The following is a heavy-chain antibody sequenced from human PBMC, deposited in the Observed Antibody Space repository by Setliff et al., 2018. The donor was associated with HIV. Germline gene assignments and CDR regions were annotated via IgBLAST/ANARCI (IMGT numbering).Heavy chain of an antibody. CDR1: GGTFSRYA. CDR2: IIPIFNIV. J-gene: IGHJ3*01. V-gene: IGHV1-69*13. Sequence: PGASVKVSCTTSGGTFSRYAFNWVRQTPGHGLEWMGGIIPIFNIVNYAQKFQDRVTITADASTATTYMEVSSLRSEDTAVYYCARDPTGLRLIGEEDAFDLWGQGTMVTVSS. CDR3: ARDPTGLRLIGEEDAFDL. D-gene: IGHD3-16*01.